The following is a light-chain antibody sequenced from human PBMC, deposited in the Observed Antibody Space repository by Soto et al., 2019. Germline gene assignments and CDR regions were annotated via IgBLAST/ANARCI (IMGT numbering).Light chain of an antibody. V-gene: IGKV4-1*01. J-gene: IGKJ1*01. CDR2: WAS. Sequence: DIVMTQSPDSLAVSLGERATINCKSSQSVLYSSNNKNYLAWYQQKPGQPPKLLIYWASTRESGVPDRFSGSGSGTDFTLTISSXQAEDVAVYYCQQYYNPPRTFGQGTKVDI. CDR3: QQYYNPPRT. CDR1: QSVLYSSNNKNY.